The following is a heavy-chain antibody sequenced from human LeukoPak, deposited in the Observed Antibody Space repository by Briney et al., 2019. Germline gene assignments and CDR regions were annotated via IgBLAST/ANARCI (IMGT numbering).Heavy chain of an antibody. CDR3: ARASRSSSCYGGACYLYYMDV. CDR1: GFSFDDYG. V-gene: IGHV3-20*04. D-gene: IGHD2-2*01. J-gene: IGHJ6*03. CDR2: IRRNGGNT. Sequence: GRSLRLSCAISGFSFDDYGMSWVRQAPGKGLEWVSGIRRNGGNTGYADFVKGRFTISRDNAKNSLYLQMNSLRGDDTALYYRARASRSSSCYGGACYLYYMDVWGKGTTVTVSS.